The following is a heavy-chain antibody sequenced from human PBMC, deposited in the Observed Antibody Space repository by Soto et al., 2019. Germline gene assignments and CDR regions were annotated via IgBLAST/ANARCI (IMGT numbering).Heavy chain of an antibody. V-gene: IGHV1-69*13. CDR1: GGTFSSYA. CDR2: IIPIFGTA. J-gene: IGHJ4*02. CDR3: ARDDRYCSGGSCYDY. Sequence: SVKVSCKASGGTFSSYAISWVRQAPGQGLEWMGGIIPIFGTANYAQKFQGRVTITADESTSTAYMELSSLRSEDTAVYYCARDDRYCSGGSCYDYWGQGTLVTVSP. D-gene: IGHD2-15*01.